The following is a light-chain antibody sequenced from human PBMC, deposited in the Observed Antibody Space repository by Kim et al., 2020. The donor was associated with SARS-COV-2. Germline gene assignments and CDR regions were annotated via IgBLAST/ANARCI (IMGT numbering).Light chain of an antibody. CDR3: RRRRNRPPIT. V-gene: IGKV3-11*01. CDR1: QSVRSY. CDR2: DAS. Sequence: ETVLTQSPATLSLSPGESATLSCRASQSVRSYLAWYQQRPGQAPRLLIYDASNRATGIPARFSGSGSGTDFTLTISSLEPEDSALYYCRRRRNRPPITFGQGTRLEIK. J-gene: IGKJ5*01.